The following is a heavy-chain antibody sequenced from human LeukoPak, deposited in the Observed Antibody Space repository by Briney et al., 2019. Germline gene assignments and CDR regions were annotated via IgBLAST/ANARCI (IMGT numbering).Heavy chain of an antibody. CDR2: IKSKTDGGTT. CDR3: TTRQNYYDSSGYYSSLYYFDY. Sequence: GGSLRLSCAASGFTFSNAWMSWVRQAPGKGLEWVGRIKSKTDGGTTDYAAPVEGRFTISRDDSKNTLYLQMNSLKTEDTAVYYCTTRQNYYDSSGYYSSLYYFDYWGQGTLVTVSS. CDR1: GFTFSNAW. D-gene: IGHD3-22*01. V-gene: IGHV3-15*01. J-gene: IGHJ4*02.